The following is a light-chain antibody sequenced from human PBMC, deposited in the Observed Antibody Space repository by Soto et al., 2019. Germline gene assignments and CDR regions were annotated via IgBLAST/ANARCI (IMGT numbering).Light chain of an antibody. CDR3: QQYSTYPST. CDR1: LNISAW. J-gene: IGKJ2*01. V-gene: IGKV1-5*03. Sequence: IQVTQSPSSLSASVGDRVTITCRASLNISAWLAWYQHKPGTAPKLLIYKASNLKTGVPSRFSGSGSGTELILTISGLQSDDFATYYCQQYSTYPSTFGPGTKLEIK. CDR2: KAS.